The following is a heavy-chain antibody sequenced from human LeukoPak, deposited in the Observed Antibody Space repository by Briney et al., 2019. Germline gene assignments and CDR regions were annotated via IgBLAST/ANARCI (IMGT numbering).Heavy chain of an antibody. V-gene: IGHV3-66*01. Sequence: HTGGSLRLSCAASGFTVSNNYMSWVRQAPGKGLEWVSVIYTGGTTYYADSVKGRFTISRDNSKNTLYLQMNSLRAEDTAVYYCARGQGTVPNNCFDPWGQGTLVTVSS. CDR2: IYTGGTT. J-gene: IGHJ5*02. CDR3: ARGQGTVPNNCFDP. D-gene: IGHD4-17*01. CDR1: GFTVSNNY.